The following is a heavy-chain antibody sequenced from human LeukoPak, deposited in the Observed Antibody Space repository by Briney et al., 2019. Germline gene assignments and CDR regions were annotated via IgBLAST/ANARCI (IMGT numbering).Heavy chain of an antibody. J-gene: IGHJ4*02. CDR2: INHSGST. CDR3: AREIGGSGYYVFGY. D-gene: IGHD3-22*01. V-gene: IGHV4-61*09. CDR1: GGSISSGSYY. Sequence: SETLSLTCTVSGGSISSGSYYWSWIRQPAGKGLEWFGEINHSGSTNYNPSLKSRVTISVDTSKNQFSLKLSSVTAADTAVYYCAREIGGSGYYVFGYWGQGTLVTVSS.